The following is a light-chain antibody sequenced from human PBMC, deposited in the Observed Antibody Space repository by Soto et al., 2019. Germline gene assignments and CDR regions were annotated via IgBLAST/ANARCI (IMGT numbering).Light chain of an antibody. V-gene: IGKV1-5*03. CDR2: TAS. CDR1: QSISTW. CDR3: KQYNSYWT. Sequence: DIQMTQSPSTLSASVGDTVTITCRASQSISTWLAWYQQKPGKAPKLLIYTASSLESGVPSRFSGSGSGTEFTLTISSLQPDDFATYYGKQYNSYWTFGQGTKVEIK. J-gene: IGKJ1*01.